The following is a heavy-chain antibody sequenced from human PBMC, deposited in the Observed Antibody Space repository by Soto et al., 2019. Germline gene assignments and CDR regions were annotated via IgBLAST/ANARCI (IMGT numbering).Heavy chain of an antibody. CDR3: AKGEDDYGDIDHFDS. Sequence: GGSLRLSCAASGFTFRNFAMSWVRQAPGKGPECVSDITASGGRTKYADSVEGRFTISRDNSNNMLYLQMNNLRVEDTALYYCAKGEDDYGDIDHFDSWGQGTLVTVSS. CDR2: ITASGGRT. D-gene: IGHD4-17*01. V-gene: IGHV3-23*01. CDR1: GFTFRNFA. J-gene: IGHJ4*02.